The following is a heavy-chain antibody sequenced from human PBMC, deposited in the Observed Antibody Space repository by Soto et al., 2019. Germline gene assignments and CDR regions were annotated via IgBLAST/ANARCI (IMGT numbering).Heavy chain of an antibody. CDR1: GGSLTGYN. D-gene: IGHD6-13*01. V-gene: IGHV4-59*04. CDR2: VYYTGTT. J-gene: IGHJ4*02. CDR3: GRDRRWYGGSWGFDC. Sequence: QVHLRESGPGLVKPSETLSLTCAVSGGSLTGYNWSWIRQPPGKALEWIGYVYYTGTTNYNPSLRSRVAMSVDTSKKQFSLSVNFVTPTYTAVYYYGRDRRWYGGSWGFDCWGQGALVNVAS.